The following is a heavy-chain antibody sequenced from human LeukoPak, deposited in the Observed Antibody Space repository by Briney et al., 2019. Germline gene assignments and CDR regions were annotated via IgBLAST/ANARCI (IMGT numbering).Heavy chain of an antibody. CDR2: IKQDGSEK. CDR3: VGGSHMDV. J-gene: IGHJ6*03. V-gene: IGHV3-7*01. CDR1: GFIFSSYW. Sequence: GGSLRLSCAASGFIFSSYWMTWVRQAPGKGLEWVANIKQDGSEKYYVDSVKGRFNISRDNAKKSLYLQMNSLRVEDTAVYYCVGGSHMDVWGKGPTVTVFS. D-gene: IGHD3-16*01.